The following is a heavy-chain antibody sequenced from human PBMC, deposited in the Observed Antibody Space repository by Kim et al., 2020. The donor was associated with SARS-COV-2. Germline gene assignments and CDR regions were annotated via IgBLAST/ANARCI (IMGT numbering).Heavy chain of an antibody. CDR3: AKGEQLVYYFDY. D-gene: IGHD6-13*01. CDR2: T. V-gene: IGHV3-23*01. Sequence: TYYADSVKGRFTISKDNSKNTLYLKMNSLRAEDTAVYYCAKGEQLVYYFDYWGQGTLVTVSS. J-gene: IGHJ4*02.